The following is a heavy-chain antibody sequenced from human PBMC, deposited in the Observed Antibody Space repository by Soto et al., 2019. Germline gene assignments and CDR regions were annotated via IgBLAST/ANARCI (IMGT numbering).Heavy chain of an antibody. CDR3: ARANPLPVVTAILWASQYWFDP. CDR1: GFTFSSYA. V-gene: IGHV3-30-3*01. Sequence: QPGGSLRLSCAASGFTFSSYAMHWVRQAPGKGLEWVAVISYDGSNKYYADSVKGRFTISRDNSKNTLYLQMNSLRAEDTAVYYCARANPLPVVTAILWASQYWFDPWGQGTLVTVSS. J-gene: IGHJ5*02. D-gene: IGHD2-21*02. CDR2: ISYDGSNK.